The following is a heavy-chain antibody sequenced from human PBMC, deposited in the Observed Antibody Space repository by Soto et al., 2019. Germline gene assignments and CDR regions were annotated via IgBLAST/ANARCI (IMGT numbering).Heavy chain of an antibody. V-gene: IGHV4-34*01. Sequence: SETLSLTCAVYGGSFSGYYWSWVRQPPGKGLEWIGEINHSGSTNYNPSLKSRVTMSVDTSKNQFSLKLSSVTAADTAVYYCARVYYDSSGWNPYYFDYWGQGTLVTVSS. J-gene: IGHJ4*02. D-gene: IGHD3-22*01. CDR2: INHSGST. CDR1: GGSFSGYY. CDR3: ARVYYDSSGWNPYYFDY.